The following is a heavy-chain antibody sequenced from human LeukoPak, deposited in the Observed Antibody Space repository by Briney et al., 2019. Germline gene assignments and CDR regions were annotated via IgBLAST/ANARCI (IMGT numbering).Heavy chain of an antibody. CDR3: VREGRYGDYEGY. Sequence: ETLSLTCTVSGGSLSSYYWSWIRQPAGKGLEWIGRIYSSGSTNYNPSLKSRVTMSVDTSKNQFSLNLSSVTVADTAVYYCVREGRYGDYEGYWGQGTLVTVSS. CDR1: GGSLSSYY. CDR2: IYSSGST. D-gene: IGHD4-17*01. J-gene: IGHJ4*02. V-gene: IGHV4-4*07.